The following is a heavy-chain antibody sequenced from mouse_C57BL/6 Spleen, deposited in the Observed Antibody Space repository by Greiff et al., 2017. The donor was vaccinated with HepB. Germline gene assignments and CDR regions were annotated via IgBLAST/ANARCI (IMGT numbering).Heavy chain of an antibody. J-gene: IGHJ1*03. CDR2: INYDGSST. V-gene: IGHV5-16*01. Sequence: EVMLVESEGGLVQPGSSMKLSCTASGFTFSDYYMAWVRQVPEKGLEWVANINYDGSSTYYLDSLKSRFIISRDNAKNILYLQMSSLKSEDTATYYCARDPFYHYGSSYWYFDVWGTGTTVTVSS. CDR1: GFTFSDYY. D-gene: IGHD1-1*01. CDR3: ARDPFYHYGSSYWYFDV.